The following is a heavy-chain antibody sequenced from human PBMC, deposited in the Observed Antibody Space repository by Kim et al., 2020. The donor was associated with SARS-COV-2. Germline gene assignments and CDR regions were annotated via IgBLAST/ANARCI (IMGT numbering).Heavy chain of an antibody. CDR1: GFTFSSYA. CDR2: ISGSGSAT. CDR3: AKSRGNSSYGSGTYSYNWFAP. V-gene: IGHV3-23*01. J-gene: IGHJ5*02. D-gene: IGHD3-10*01. Sequence: GGSLRLSCAASGFTFSSYAMSWVRQAPGKGLEWVSAISGSGSATYYADSVKGRFTISRDNSKNTLYLQITSLRAEDTAVYYCAKSRGNSSYGSGTYSYNWFAPGGQGTLVTLSS.